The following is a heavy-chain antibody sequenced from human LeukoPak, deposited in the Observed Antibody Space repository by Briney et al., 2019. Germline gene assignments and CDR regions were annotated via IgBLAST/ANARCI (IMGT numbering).Heavy chain of an antibody. D-gene: IGHD5-18*01. J-gene: IGHJ4*02. V-gene: IGHV1-18*01. CDR1: GFTFTSYG. CDR3: ARTQLWSGSNY. Sequence: GGSLRLSCAASGFTFTSYGISWVRQAPGQGLEWMGWISAYNGNTNYAQKLQGRVTMTTDTSTSTAYMELRSLRSDDTAVYYCARTQLWSGSNYWGQGTLVTVSS. CDR2: ISAYNGNT.